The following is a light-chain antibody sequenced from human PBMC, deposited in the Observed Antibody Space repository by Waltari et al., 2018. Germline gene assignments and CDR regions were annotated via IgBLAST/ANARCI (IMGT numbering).Light chain of an antibody. J-gene: IGKJ1*01. CDR1: EGIGND. V-gene: IGKV1-NL1*01. CDR2: RTS. Sequence: DVQMTQSPSSLSASVGDTVTITCQASEGIGNDLNWYQKIPGKAPKLLIYRTSNLQTGIPSRFSGSGSGTIFALTISSLQPEDFGTYYCQQGSSDPWTFGQGTQVEI. CDR3: QQGSSDPWT.